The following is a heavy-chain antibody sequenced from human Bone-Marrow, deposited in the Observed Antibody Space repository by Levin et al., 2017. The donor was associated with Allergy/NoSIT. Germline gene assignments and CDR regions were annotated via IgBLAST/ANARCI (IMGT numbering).Heavy chain of an antibody. CDR2: IYHSGST. J-gene: IGHJ4*02. V-gene: IGHV4-34*01. CDR1: GGSFSTPY. D-gene: IGHD6-6*01. Sequence: SQTLSLTCAVYGGSFSTPYWTWIRQPPGKGLEWIGEIYHSGSTNYNPSLKSRVTISVDRSKHQFSLTLNSVTAADTAVYYCARGLPPTTFFRTARSLYYFDYWGQGTLVTVSS. CDR3: ARGLPPTTFFRTARSLYYFDY.